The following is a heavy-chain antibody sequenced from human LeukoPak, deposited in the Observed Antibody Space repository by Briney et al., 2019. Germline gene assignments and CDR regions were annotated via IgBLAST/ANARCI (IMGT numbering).Heavy chain of an antibody. CDR3: GRGDF. Sequence: GGSLRLSCAASGFTFSSYSMNWVRQAPGKGLEWVANTNPDGSASRYVDSVKGRFTISRDNTKNSVFLQMNSLRTEDTAVYYCGRGDFWGQGISVTVSS. CDR2: TNPDGSAS. V-gene: IGHV3-7*04. CDR1: GFTFSSYS. J-gene: IGHJ4*02.